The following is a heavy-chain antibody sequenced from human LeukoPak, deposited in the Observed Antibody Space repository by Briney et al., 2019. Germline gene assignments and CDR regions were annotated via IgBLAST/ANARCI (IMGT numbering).Heavy chain of an antibody. D-gene: IGHD5-12*01. CDR3: AKETVVAKSPCFDY. J-gene: IGHJ4*02. V-gene: IGHV3-23*01. CDR2: ISGSGGST. Sequence: PGESLRLSCAASGFTFSSYAMSWVRQAPGKGLKWVSAISGSGGSTYYADSVKGRFTISRDNSKNTLYLQMNSLRCEDTAVYYCAKETVVAKSPCFDYWGQGTLVTVSS. CDR1: GFTFSSYA.